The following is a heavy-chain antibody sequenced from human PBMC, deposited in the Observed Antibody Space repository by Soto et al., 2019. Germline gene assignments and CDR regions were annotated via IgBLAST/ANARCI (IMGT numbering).Heavy chain of an antibody. J-gene: IGHJ6*03. Sequence: PSATLSLTCTVSGGSISSYYWSWIRQPPGKGLEWIGYIYYSGSTNYNPSLKSRVSISVDTSKNQFSLKLSSVTAADTAVYYCASNYYGSGSYLSYYYYYMDVWGKGTTVTVSS. V-gene: IGHV4-59*01. CDR3: ASNYYGSGSYLSYYYYYMDV. D-gene: IGHD3-10*01. CDR1: GGSISSYY. CDR2: IYYSGST.